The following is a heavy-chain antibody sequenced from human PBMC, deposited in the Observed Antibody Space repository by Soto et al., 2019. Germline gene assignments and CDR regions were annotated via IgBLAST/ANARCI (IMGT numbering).Heavy chain of an antibody. J-gene: IGHJ4*01. V-gene: IGHV1-2*02. CDR3: ARDLGGWPDY. Sequence: ASVKVSCKASGYSFTGYYIHWVRQARGHGLEWMGWINPHSDGTNYAQKFQGRVTMTRDTSISTAYMELKSLRSHDTAVYYCARDLGGWPDYWGQ. D-gene: IGHD2-15*01. CDR2: INPHSDGT. CDR1: GYSFTGYY.